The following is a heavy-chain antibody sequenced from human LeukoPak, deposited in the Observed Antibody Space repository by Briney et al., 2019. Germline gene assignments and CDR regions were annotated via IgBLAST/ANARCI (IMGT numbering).Heavy chain of an antibody. Sequence: GGSLRLSCVASEFRLTDYALHWVRQAPGKGLEWVAVSSYDGSDKKVADAVKGRFTISRDNSKSMVYLQMSSLTTEDTAMYYCAREGGYDSGYFADYLDPWGQGTLVIVSS. D-gene: IGHD3-22*01. CDR2: SSYDGSDK. CDR3: AREGGYDSGYFADYLDP. CDR1: EFRLTDYA. J-gene: IGHJ5*02. V-gene: IGHV3-30-3*01.